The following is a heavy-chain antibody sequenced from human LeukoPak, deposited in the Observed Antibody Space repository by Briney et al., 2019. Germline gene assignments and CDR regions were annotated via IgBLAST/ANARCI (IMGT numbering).Heavy chain of an antibody. CDR1: GFTFSSYW. Sequence: GGSLRLSCAASGFTFSSYWMHWVRQAPGKGLVWVSRINSDGSSTSYADSVKGRFAISRDNSKNTLYLQMNSLRAEDTAVYYCASYYDILTGYYSRDAFDIWGQGTMVTVSS. CDR2: INSDGSST. J-gene: IGHJ3*02. D-gene: IGHD3-9*01. V-gene: IGHV3-74*01. CDR3: ASYYDILTGYYSRDAFDI.